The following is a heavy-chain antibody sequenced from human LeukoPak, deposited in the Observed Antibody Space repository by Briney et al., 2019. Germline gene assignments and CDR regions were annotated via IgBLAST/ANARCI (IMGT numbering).Heavy chain of an antibody. J-gene: IGHJ4*01. CDR2: IYYIGRT. V-gene: IGHV4-59*01. CDR3: ASYGPYLDLGNLACFEF. Sequence: AETLSLTCAASGDSISSYFWMHLRQPPGKGLEWIAYIYYIGRTNYNPSLKSRATISIDTSKNKLSLILTSVTAADTSVYYCASYGPYLDLGNLACFEFWGHGTLVSVSS. D-gene: IGHD3-10*01. CDR1: GDSISSYF.